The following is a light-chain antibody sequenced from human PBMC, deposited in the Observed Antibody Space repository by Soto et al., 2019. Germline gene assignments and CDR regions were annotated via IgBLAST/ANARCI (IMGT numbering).Light chain of an antibody. J-gene: IGKJ1*01. CDR3: LQYDSSPWT. V-gene: IGKV3-20*01. CDR2: GAS. CDR1: QSVSSSF. Sequence: EIVLTQSPGTLSLSPGERATLSCRASQSVSSSFLAWYQQKPGQAPRLLIYGASNRATGIPDRFSGSGSGTDFTLTISRLEPEDFAVYYCLQYDSSPWTFGQGTKVEIK.